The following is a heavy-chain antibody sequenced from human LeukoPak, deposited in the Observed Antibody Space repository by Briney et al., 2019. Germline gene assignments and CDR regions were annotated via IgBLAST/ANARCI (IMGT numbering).Heavy chain of an antibody. J-gene: IGHJ3*01. Sequence: GRSLRLSCAASGFTFSSYAMHWVRQAPGKGLEWVAVISYDGSNKYYADSVKGRFTISRDNSKNTLYLQMNSLRAEDTAVYFCARDRSVRDVFDFWGQGTVVTVSS. CDR2: ISYDGSNK. V-gene: IGHV3-30-3*01. CDR1: GFTFSSYA. D-gene: IGHD3-10*01. CDR3: ARDRSVRDVFDF.